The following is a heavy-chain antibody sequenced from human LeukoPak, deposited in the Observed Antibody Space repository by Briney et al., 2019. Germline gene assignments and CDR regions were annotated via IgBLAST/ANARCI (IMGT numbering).Heavy chain of an antibody. CDR2: ISIDVDKT. CDR3: AKFSRSYCSSTRCSKYFDY. D-gene: IGHD2-2*01. Sequence: AGGSLRLSCEASGFTFSSSAMTWVRQAPGKGLEWVSSISIDVDKTYYADSVKGRATISRDNSKTTLYLQMNSLRAEDTAVYYCAKFSRSYCSSTRCSKYFDYWGQGTLVTVSS. CDR1: GFTFSSSA. V-gene: IGHV3-23*01. J-gene: IGHJ4*02.